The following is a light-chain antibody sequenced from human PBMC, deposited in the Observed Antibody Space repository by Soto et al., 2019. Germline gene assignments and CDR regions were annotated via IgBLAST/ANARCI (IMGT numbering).Light chain of an antibody. Sequence: EIVITQSPATLSVSPGERATLSCRASQSVSSNLAWYQQKPGQAPRLLIYGASTRATGIPARFSGSGSGTEFTLTISSLXSEDFAVYCCQQYDNWPPWTFGQGTKVDIK. CDR3: QQYDNWPPWT. V-gene: IGKV3-15*01. J-gene: IGKJ1*01. CDR1: QSVSSN. CDR2: GAS.